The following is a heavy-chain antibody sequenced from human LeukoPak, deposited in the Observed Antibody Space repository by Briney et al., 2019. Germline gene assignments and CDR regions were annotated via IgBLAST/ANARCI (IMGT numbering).Heavy chain of an antibody. J-gene: IGHJ4*02. D-gene: IGHD2-2*01. CDR1: GFTFSSYA. CDR3: ARGGGKNRRYCSSTSCLYFDY. Sequence: PGRSLRLSCAASGFTFSSYAMHWVRQAPGKGLEWVAVISYDGSNKYYADSVKGRFTISRDNSKNTLYLQMNSLRAEDTAVYYCARGGGKNRRYCSSTSCLYFDYWGQGTLVTVSS. CDR2: ISYDGSNK. V-gene: IGHV3-30-3*01.